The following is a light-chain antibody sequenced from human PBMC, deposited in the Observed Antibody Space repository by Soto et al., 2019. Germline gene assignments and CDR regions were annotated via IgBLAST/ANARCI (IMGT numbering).Light chain of an antibody. Sequence: EDVLTQSPATLSLSPGERATLSCRASQSVSSNLAWYQQKPGQAPRLLIYDASNRATGIPARFSGSGSGTDFTLTISSLQPEDFVVYYCHQRSNWPPTFGGGTKVEIK. CDR2: DAS. J-gene: IGKJ4*01. CDR1: QSVSSN. V-gene: IGKV3-11*01. CDR3: HQRSNWPPT.